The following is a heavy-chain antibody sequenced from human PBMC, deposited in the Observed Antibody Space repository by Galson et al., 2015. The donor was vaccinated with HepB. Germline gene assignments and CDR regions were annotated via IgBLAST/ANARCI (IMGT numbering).Heavy chain of an antibody. J-gene: IGHJ4*02. D-gene: IGHD4-11*01. CDR3: GNDPQHYRAVDY. Sequence: SLRISCEACGFTFSVYNMNWVRQAQGKGLVWVSYISSSGASIHYADSERGRFTISSDNAMNAMYLQMNSLRAEDTAVYFCGNDPQHYRAVDYWGQGTLVTVSS. CDR2: ISSSGASI. V-gene: IGHV3-21*01. CDR1: GFTFSVYN.